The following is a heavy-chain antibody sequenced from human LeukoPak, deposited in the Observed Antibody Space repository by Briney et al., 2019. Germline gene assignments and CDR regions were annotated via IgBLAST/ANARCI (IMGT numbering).Heavy chain of an antibody. V-gene: IGHV3-30-3*01. CDR2: ISYDGSNK. D-gene: IGHD2-15*01. CDR3: ARDPEDIVVVVAAKGGYYYGMDV. CDR1: GFTLSSYA. Sequence: GSSQRLSCAASGFTLSSYAMHWVRKAPGKGLERVAVISYDGSNKYYADSVKGRFTISRDYCKDTLYLEMNSLRGEDTAVYYCARDPEDIVVVVAAKGGYYYGMDVWGQGTTVTGSS. J-gene: IGHJ6*02.